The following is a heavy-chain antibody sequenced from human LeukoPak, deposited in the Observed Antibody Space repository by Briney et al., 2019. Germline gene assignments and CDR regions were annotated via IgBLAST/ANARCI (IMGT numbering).Heavy chain of an antibody. CDR2: IYHSGST. CDR3: AREDPGIAAAGPSG. J-gene: IGHJ4*02. Sequence: SQTLSLTCTVSGGSISSGSYYWSWIRQPPGKGLEWIGYIYHSGSTYYNPSLKSRVTISVDRSKNQFSLKLSSVTAADTAVYYCAREDPGIAAAGPSGWGQGTLVTVSS. CDR1: GGSISSGSYY. D-gene: IGHD6-13*01. V-gene: IGHV4-30-2*01.